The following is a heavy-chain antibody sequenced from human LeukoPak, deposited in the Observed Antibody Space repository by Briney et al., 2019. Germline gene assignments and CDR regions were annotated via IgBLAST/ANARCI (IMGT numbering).Heavy chain of an antibody. J-gene: IGHJ6*02. CDR3: ARGEWLPSLWGTDV. D-gene: IGHD5-18*01. CDR2: VNHSGST. V-gene: IGHV4-34*01. CDR1: GGSFSGYY. Sequence: SETLSLTCAVYGGSFSGYYWSRIRQPPGKGLEWIGEVNHSGSTNYNPSLKSRVTISVDTSKNQFSLKLSSVTAADTAVYYCARGEWLPSLWGTDVWGQGTTVTVSS.